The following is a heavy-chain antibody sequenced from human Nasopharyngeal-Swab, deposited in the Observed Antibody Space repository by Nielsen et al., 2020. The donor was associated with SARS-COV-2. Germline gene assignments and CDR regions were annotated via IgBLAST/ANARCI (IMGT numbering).Heavy chain of an antibody. V-gene: IGHV3-23*01. CDR3: ANGDTVAGTGY. D-gene: IGHD6-19*01. Sequence: GESLKISCAASGFTFSSYAMSWVRQAPGKGPEWVSAISGSGGSTYYADSVKGRFTISRDNSKNTLYLQMNSLRAEDTAVYYCANGDTVAGTGYWGQGTLVTVSS. J-gene: IGHJ4*02. CDR2: ISGSGGST. CDR1: GFTFSSYA.